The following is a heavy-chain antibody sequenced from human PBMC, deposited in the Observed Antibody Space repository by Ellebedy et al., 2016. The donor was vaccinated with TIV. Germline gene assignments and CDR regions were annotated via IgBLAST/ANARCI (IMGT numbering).Heavy chain of an antibody. Sequence: GESLKISCAASGFTFSDYSMNWVRQAPGKGLEWVSYISSSGSPIHYADSVKGRFCISRDNVKNSLYLQMNSLRDEDTAVYYCARDENYGAEVIDYWGQGTLVTVSS. V-gene: IGHV3-48*02. CDR2: ISSSGSPI. D-gene: IGHD4-17*01. CDR3: ARDENYGAEVIDY. CDR1: GFTFSDYS. J-gene: IGHJ4*02.